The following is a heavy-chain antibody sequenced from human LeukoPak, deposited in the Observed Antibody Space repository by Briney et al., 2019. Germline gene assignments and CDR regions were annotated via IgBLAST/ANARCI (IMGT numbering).Heavy chain of an antibody. Sequence: SETLSLTCAVSGYSISSGYHWGWIRQPPGKGLEWIGSIYHSGSTYYSPSLKSRVTISVDTSKNQFSLKLSSVTAADTAVYYCARWGVPAANDYWGQGTLVTVSS. J-gene: IGHJ4*02. D-gene: IGHD2-2*01. CDR1: GYSISSGYH. V-gene: IGHV4-38-2*01. CDR2: IYHSGST. CDR3: ARWGVPAANDY.